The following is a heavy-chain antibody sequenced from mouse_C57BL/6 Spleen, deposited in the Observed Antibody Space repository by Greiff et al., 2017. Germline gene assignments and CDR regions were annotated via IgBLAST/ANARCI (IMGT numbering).Heavy chain of an antibody. J-gene: IGHJ2*01. V-gene: IGHV1-82*01. D-gene: IGHD4-1*01. CDR3: ARGGLGFDY. Sequence: VKLMESGPELVKPGASVKISCKASGYAFSSSWMNWVKQRPGKGLEWIGRLSPGDGDTKDNWKFKGKATLTADKSSSTAYMHISSLTSADYAVYFCARGGLGFDYWGQGTTLTVSS. CDR2: LSPGDGDT. CDR1: GYAFSSSW.